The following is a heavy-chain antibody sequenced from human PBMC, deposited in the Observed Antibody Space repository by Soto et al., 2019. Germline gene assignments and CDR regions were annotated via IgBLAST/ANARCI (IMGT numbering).Heavy chain of an antibody. J-gene: IGHJ6*02. D-gene: IGHD3-10*01. Sequence: SETLSLTCAVSGYSIGSGYYWGWIRQSPGRGLEWIGTIFHSGSTYHNPSLRSRVTIPLDTYNNQFSLMLTGVTAEDKGVYYVSIGLEFYGMDVWGQVTTVTVSS. CDR3: SIGLEFYGMDV. V-gene: IGHV4-38-2*01. CDR2: IFHSGST. CDR1: GYSIGSGYY.